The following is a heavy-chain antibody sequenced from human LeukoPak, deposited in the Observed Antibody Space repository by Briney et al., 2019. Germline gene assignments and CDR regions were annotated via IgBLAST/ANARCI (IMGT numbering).Heavy chain of an antibody. D-gene: IGHD2-2*01. V-gene: IGHV3-74*01. CDR3: VRDYQFIQEV. Sequence: GGSLRLSCVASGFTFSNYWMLWVRQAPGKGLMWVSLISTDGKSTRYAESVKGRFTISRDNAKNALYLQMDILRVEDTALYFCVRDYQFIQEVWGQGTTVTVSS. CDR1: GFTFSNYW. CDR2: ISTDGKST. J-gene: IGHJ6*02.